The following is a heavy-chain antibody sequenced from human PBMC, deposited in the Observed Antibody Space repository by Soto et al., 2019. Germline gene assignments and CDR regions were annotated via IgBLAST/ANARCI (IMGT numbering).Heavy chain of an antibody. D-gene: IGHD3-3*01. CDR1: GGSFSGYY. V-gene: IGHV4-34*01. CDR3: ARGGIFGVVSDYYYYYMDV. Sequence: PSETLSLTCAVYGGSFSGYYWSWIRQPPGKGLEWIGEINHSGSTNYNPSLKSRVTISVDTSKNQFSLKLSSVTAADTAVYYCARGGIFGVVSDYYYYYMDVWGKGTTVTVSS. J-gene: IGHJ6*03. CDR2: INHSGST.